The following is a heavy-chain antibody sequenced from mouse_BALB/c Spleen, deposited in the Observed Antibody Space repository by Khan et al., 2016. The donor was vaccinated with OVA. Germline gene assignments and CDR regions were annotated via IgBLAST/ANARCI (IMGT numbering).Heavy chain of an antibody. CDR3: ARRRNYYGSLDY. V-gene: IGHV14-3*02. CDR2: IDPANGNT. Sequence: VQLQQSGAELVKPGASVKLSCTASGFNIKDTYMHWVKQRPEQGLEWIGRIDPANGNTKYDPKFQGKATITADTSSNTAYLQLSSLTSEDTAVYYCARRRNYYGSLDYWDQGTTLTVSS. CDR1: GFNIKDTY. J-gene: IGHJ2*01. D-gene: IGHD1-1*01.